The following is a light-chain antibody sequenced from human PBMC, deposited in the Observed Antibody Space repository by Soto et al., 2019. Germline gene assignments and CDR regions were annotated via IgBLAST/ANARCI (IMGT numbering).Light chain of an antibody. CDR2: EVS. V-gene: IGLV2-8*01. Sequence: QSALTQPPSASGPPGQSVTISCTGTSSDVGVYNYVSWYQQHPGKAPKLMIYEVSKRPSGVPDRFSGSKSGNTASLTVSGLQAEDEADYYCSSFAGNNNLVFGGGTKLTVL. CDR1: SSDVGVYNY. J-gene: IGLJ2*01. CDR3: SSFAGNNNLV.